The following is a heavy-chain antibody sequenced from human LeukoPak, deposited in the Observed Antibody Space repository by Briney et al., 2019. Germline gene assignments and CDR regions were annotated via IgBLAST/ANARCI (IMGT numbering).Heavy chain of an antibody. D-gene: IGHD6-6*01. J-gene: IGHJ4*02. Sequence: ASVKVSCKASGYTFTGYYMHWVRQAPGQGLEWMGWINPNSGGTNYAQKFQGRVTMTRDTSISTAYMELSRLRSDDTAVYYCARDPPIAGRAPFDYWGQGTLVTVSS. V-gene: IGHV1-2*02. CDR1: GYTFTGYY. CDR3: ARDPPIAGRAPFDY. CDR2: INPNSGGT.